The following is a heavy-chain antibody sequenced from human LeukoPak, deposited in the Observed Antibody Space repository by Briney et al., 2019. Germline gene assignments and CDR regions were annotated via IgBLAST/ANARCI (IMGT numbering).Heavy chain of an antibody. CDR3: ARDKYSTIDY. CDR1: GFTFSSYA. J-gene: IGHJ4*02. V-gene: IGHV3-23*01. Sequence: PGGSLRLSCAASGFTFSSYAMSWVRQAPGKGLEWVSAISGSGGSTYYADSVKGRFTISRDNSKNTLYLQMNSLRDEDTAIYYCARDKYSTIDYWGQGTLVTVSS. D-gene: IGHD6-6*01. CDR2: ISGSGGST.